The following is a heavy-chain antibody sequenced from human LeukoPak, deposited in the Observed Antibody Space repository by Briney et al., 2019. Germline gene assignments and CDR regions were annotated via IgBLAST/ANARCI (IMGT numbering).Heavy chain of an antibody. Sequence: ASVKVSCKASGYTFTDYFMHWVRQAPGQGLEWMGWINPNSGGTHYAQKFQGRVTMTRDTSISTAHMELSRLRSDDTAVYYCARDPGYSSPRGDYWGQGTLVTVSS. J-gene: IGHJ4*02. D-gene: IGHD5-18*01. CDR2: INPNSGGT. V-gene: IGHV1-2*02. CDR3: ARDPGYSSPRGDY. CDR1: GYTFTDYF.